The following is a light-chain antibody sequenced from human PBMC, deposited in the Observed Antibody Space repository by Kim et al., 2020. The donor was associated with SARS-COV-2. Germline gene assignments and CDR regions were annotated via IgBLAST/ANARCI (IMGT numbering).Light chain of an antibody. CDR2: DVR. V-gene: IGLV2-14*03. J-gene: IGLJ1*01. CDR3: SSYTSSSTYV. CDR1: SSDVGSYNY. Sequence: GQSITISCTGTSSDVGSYNYVSWYQQHPGKAPKLMIYDVRNRPSGVSNRFSASKSGNTASLTISGLQAEDEADYYCSSYTSSSTYVFGTGTKVTVL.